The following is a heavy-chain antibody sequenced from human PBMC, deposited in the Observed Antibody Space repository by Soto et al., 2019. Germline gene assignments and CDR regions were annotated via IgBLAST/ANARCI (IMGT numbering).Heavy chain of an antibody. Sequence: KPSETLSLTCTVSGDSISSGSYWGWIRQPPGEGPEWIASIYHGGTTFYNPSLKSRVSISVDTSKNQFSLKLTSVTASDTAIYYCARVHVMVVAGSTFDYWGQGTLVTVSS. CDR2: IYHGGTT. CDR3: ARVHVMVVAGSTFDY. J-gene: IGHJ4*01. D-gene: IGHD6-19*01. V-gene: IGHV4-38-2*02. CDR1: GDSISSGSY.